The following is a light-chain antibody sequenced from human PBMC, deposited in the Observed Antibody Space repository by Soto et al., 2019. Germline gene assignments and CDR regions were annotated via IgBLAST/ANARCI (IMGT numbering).Light chain of an antibody. CDR2: SYN. V-gene: IGLV1-44*01. J-gene: IGLJ2*01. Sequence: QPVLTQPPSASGTPGQRVTISCSGSSSNIGTNSVNWYQQLPGTAPKLLIYSYNQRPSGVPDRFSGSKSGTSASLAISGLQSEDEADYYCAAWDDSLIGFVFGGGTKLTVL. CDR1: SSNIGTNS. CDR3: AAWDDSLIGFV.